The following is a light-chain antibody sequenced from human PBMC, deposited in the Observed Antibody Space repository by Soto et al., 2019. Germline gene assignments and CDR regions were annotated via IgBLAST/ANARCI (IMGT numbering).Light chain of an antibody. CDR3: KQSYSTPQT. CDR2: AAS. Sequence: DLQITQSPSSLSAYPRHRVTITFPASQSISSYLNWYQQKPGKAPKLLIYAASSLQSGVPSRFSGSGSGTDFTLTISSLQTEDFATYYCKQSYSTPQTFGKGTKVDIK. V-gene: IGKV1-39*01. CDR1: QSISSY. J-gene: IGKJ1*01.